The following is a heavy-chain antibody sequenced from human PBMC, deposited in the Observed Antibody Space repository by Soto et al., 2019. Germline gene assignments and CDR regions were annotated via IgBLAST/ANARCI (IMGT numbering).Heavy chain of an antibody. CDR1: GFMFSNYA. CDR2: IGGRATSA. Sequence: EVQLLESGGGLVQPGGSLRLSCAASGFMFSNYAMSWVGQAPGKGLEWVSGIGGRATSAYYADSVKGRFVISRDNSYNTLFLQLNSLRAEDTAVYYCAKSRYSDSSGDYYEFWGQGTLVTVSS. CDR3: AKSRYSDSSGDYYEF. J-gene: IGHJ4*02. D-gene: IGHD3-22*01. V-gene: IGHV3-23*01.